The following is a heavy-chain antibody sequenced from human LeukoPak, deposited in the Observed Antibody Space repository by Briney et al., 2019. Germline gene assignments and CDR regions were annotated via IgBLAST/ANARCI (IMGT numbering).Heavy chain of an antibody. D-gene: IGHD6-13*01. J-gene: IGHJ4*02. V-gene: IGHV3-23*01. CDR3: AKDGSSWYSPNDY. CDR2: ISGSGGST. CDR1: GFTFSSYA. Sequence: GGSLRLSCAASGFTFSSYAMGWVRQAPGKGLEWVSAISGSGGSTYYADSVKGRFTISRDNSKNTLYLQMNSLRAEDTAVYYCAKDGSSWYSPNDYWGQGTLVTVSS.